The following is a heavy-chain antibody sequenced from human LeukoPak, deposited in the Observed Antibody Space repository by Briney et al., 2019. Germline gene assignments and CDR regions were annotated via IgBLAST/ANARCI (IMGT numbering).Heavy chain of an antibody. CDR1: GGAFSSYT. J-gene: IGHJ6*02. V-gene: IGHV1-69*02. D-gene: IGHD5-12*01. CDR2: IIPILGIA. Sequence: SSVKVSCKASGGAFSSYTISWVRQAPGQGLEWMGRIIPILGIANYAQKFQGRVTITADKSTSTAYKELSSLRSEDTAVYYCASKRVATITDYYYGMDVWGQGTTVTVSS. CDR3: ASKRVATITDYYYGMDV.